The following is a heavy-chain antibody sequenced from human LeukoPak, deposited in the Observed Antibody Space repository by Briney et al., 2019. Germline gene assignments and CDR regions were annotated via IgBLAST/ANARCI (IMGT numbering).Heavy chain of an antibody. CDR1: GFTFSSYA. CDR2: IYSGGST. Sequence: GGSLRLSCAASGFTFSSYAMSWVRQAPGKGLEWVSVIYSGGSTYYADSVKGRFTISRDNSKNTLYLQMNNLRAEDTAVYYCARDSGSYSGYFDYWGQGTLVTVSS. CDR3: ARDSGSYSGYFDY. V-gene: IGHV3-66*01. D-gene: IGHD1-26*01. J-gene: IGHJ4*02.